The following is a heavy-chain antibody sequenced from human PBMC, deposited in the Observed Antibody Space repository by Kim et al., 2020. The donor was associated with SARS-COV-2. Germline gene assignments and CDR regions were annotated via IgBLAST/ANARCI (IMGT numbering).Heavy chain of an antibody. CDR1: GFTFSRYW. Sequence: GGSLRLSCAASGFTFSRYWMHWVRQAPGKGLVWVSHINGDGRSTSYADSVKGRVTISRDNAKNTLYLQMNSLRAEDTAVYYCARGGSGSLDYWGQGTLV. D-gene: IGHD3-16*01. CDR3: ARGGSGSLDY. V-gene: IGHV3-74*01. J-gene: IGHJ4*02. CDR2: INGDGRST.